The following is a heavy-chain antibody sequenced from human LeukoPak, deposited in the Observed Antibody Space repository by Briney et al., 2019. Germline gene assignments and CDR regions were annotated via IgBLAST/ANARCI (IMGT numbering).Heavy chain of an antibody. V-gene: IGHV1-69*13. J-gene: IGHJ4*02. Sequence: SVKVSCKASGGTFSTYVISWVRQAPGQGLEWMGGIIPVFDTTNYAQNFQGRVTITADESTSTAYMELSSLRSEDRAVYFCAVGGIHLIQTGIYFDHWGLGTLVTVSS. D-gene: IGHD1-26*01. CDR1: GGTFSTYV. CDR2: IIPVFDTT. CDR3: AVGGIHLIQTGIYFDH.